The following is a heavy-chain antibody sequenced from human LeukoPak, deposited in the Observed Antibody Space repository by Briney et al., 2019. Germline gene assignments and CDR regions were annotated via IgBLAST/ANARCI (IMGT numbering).Heavy chain of an antibody. J-gene: IGHJ4*02. Sequence: GGSLRLSCAASGFTFSTYTMYWVRHPPGKRLEWVSIIGSSGGGVHYADSVKGRFTISRDNSKNALYLQMNSLRVEDTAVYYCAIDPNWGTHSWGQGVLVTVSS. CDR1: GFTFSTYT. CDR2: IGSSGGGV. D-gene: IGHD7-27*01. V-gene: IGHV3-23*01. CDR3: AIDPNWGTHS.